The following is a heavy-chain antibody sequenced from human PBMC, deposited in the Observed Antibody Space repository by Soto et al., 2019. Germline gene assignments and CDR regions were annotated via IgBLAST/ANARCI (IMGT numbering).Heavy chain of an antibody. Sequence: QVQLVQSGAEVKKPGASVKVSCKASGYTFTGNYMHWVRQAPGQGLEWMGWINPNNGVTNYAQKFQGWVTMTMDTSISTANMELSSLKSDDTAVYYCARSVDCSVSRCWSFFDYCVQGALITVSS. J-gene: IGHJ4*02. CDR3: ARSVDCSVSRCWSFFDY. CDR2: INPNNGVT. CDR1: GYTFTGNY. V-gene: IGHV1-2*04. D-gene: IGHD2-15*01.